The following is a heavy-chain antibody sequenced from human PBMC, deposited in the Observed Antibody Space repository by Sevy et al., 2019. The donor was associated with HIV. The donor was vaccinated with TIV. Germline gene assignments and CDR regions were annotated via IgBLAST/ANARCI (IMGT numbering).Heavy chain of an antibody. CDR1: GFTFSSYA. Sequence: GGSLRLSCAASGFTFSSYAMHWVRQAPGKGLEWVAVISYDRRNKYYAESVKGRFTISRDNSKNTLYLEMNSLRTEDTAVYYWARDQGAVVIVAATLFEYWGQGTLVTVSS. CDR2: ISYDRRNK. J-gene: IGHJ4*02. CDR3: ARDQGAVVIVAATLFEY. V-gene: IGHV3-30*04. D-gene: IGHD2-15*01.